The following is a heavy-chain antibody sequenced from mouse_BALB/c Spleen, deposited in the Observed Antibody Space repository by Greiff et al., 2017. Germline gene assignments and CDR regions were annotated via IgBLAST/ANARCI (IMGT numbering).Heavy chain of an antibody. Sequence: VQLQQSGAELVRPGTSVKVSCKASGYAFTNYLIEWVKQRPGQGLEWIGVINPGSGGTNYNEKFKGKATLTADKSSSTAYMQLSSLTSDDSAVYFCARRTMITYYAMDYWGQGTSVTVSS. CDR2: INPGSGGT. CDR1: GYAFTNYL. V-gene: IGHV1-54*01. CDR3: ARRTMITYYAMDY. D-gene: IGHD2-4*01. J-gene: IGHJ4*01.